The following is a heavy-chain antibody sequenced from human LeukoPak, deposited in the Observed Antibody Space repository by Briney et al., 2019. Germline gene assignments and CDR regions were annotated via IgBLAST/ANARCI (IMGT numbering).Heavy chain of an antibody. CDR3: ARVPLESYYYYMDV. Sequence: ASVKVSCKASGYTFTSYGISWVRQAPGQGLEWMGWISAYNGNTNYAQKLQGRVTMTTDTSTSTAYMELSSLRSEDTAVYYCARVPLESYYYYMDVWGKGTTVTVSS. D-gene: IGHD1-1*01. V-gene: IGHV1-18*01. CDR2: ISAYNGNT. CDR1: GYTFTSYG. J-gene: IGHJ6*03.